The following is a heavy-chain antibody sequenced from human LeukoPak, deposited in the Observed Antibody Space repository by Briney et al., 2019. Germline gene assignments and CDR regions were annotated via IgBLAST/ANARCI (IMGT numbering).Heavy chain of an antibody. CDR1: GGTFSSYA. D-gene: IGHD5-12*01. Sequence: GASVKVSCKASGGTFSSYAISWVRQAPGQGLEWMGRIIPIFGTANYAQKFQGRVTITTDESTSTAYMELSSLRSEDTAVYYCAREPYSGYDPYYYYYYMDVWGKGTTDTVSS. CDR2: IIPIFGTA. CDR3: AREPYSGYDPYYYYYYMDV. V-gene: IGHV1-69*05. J-gene: IGHJ6*03.